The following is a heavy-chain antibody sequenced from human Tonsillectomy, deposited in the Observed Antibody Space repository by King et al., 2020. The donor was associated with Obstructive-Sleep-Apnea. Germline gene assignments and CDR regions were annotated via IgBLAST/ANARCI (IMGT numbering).Heavy chain of an antibody. CDR2: IYYSGST. CDR1: GGSISGSSYY. D-gene: IGHD2-15*01. V-gene: IGHV4-39*07. J-gene: IGHJ6*02. CDR3: ARGISRYGLDV. Sequence: VQLQESGPGLVEPSETLSLTCTVSGGSISGSSYYWGWIRQPPGKGLEWIGSIYYSGSTYDNPSLKSRVTISVDTSKNQFSLKLSSVTAADTAVYYCARGISRYGLDVWGQGTTVTVS.